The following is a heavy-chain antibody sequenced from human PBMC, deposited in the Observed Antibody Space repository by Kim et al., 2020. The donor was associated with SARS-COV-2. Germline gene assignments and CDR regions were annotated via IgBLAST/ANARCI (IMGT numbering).Heavy chain of an antibody. V-gene: IGHV1-18*01. CDR1: GYTFSNYG. CDR3: AREGSSPNWFDP. Sequence: ASVKVSCKASGYTFSNYGISWVRQAPGQGLEWMGWISGYNGHTKYAQILQGRVTMTTDTSTSTAYMELRSLRSDDTAVYYCAREGSSPNWFDPWGQGTRVTVSS. D-gene: IGHD3-10*01. CDR2: ISGYNGHT. J-gene: IGHJ5*02.